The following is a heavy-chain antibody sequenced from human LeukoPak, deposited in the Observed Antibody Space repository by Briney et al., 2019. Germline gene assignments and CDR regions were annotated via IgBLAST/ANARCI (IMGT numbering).Heavy chain of an antibody. D-gene: IGHD4-17*01. V-gene: IGHV3-23*01. J-gene: IGHJ4*02. CDR1: GFTFSSYA. CDR3: AKQPVPYGDQYYFDY. Sequence: GGSLRLSCAASGFTFSSYAMSWVRRAPGKGLEWVSAISGSGGSTFYADSGKGGFTISRDNSKNTLYLQMNSLRAEDTAVYYCAKQPVPYGDQYYFDYWGQGTLVTVSS. CDR2: ISGSGGST.